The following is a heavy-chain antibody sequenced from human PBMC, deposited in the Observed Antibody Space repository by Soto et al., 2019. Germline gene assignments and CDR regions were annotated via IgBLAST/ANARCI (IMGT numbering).Heavy chain of an antibody. Sequence: SETLSLTCAVSGGSISSSNWWSWVRQPPGKGLEWIGEIYHSGSTNYNPSLKSRVTISVDKSKNQFSLKLSSVTAADTAVFYCGRGGSDSPMAPGYWGQGTLVTVSS. CDR3: GRGGSDSPMAPGY. CDR1: GGSISSSNW. V-gene: IGHV4-4*02. J-gene: IGHJ4*02. D-gene: IGHD5-18*01. CDR2: IYHSGST.